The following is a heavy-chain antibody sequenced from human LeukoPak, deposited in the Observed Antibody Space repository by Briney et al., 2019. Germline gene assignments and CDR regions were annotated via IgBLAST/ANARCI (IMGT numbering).Heavy chain of an antibody. D-gene: IGHD2-2*01. Sequence: ASVKVSCKASGYTFTSYGISWVRQAPGQGLERMGWISAYNGNTNYAQKFQGRVTMTRDTSMSTAYMELSGLRFDDTAVYYCARDGEVRQGHCSTTSCPVDYWGQGTLITVSS. V-gene: IGHV1-18*01. J-gene: IGHJ4*02. CDR2: ISAYNGNT. CDR1: GYTFTSYG. CDR3: ARDGEVRQGHCSTTSCPVDY.